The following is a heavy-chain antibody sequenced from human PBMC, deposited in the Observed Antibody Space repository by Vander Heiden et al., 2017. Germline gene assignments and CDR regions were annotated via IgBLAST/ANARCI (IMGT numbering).Heavy chain of an antibody. V-gene: IGHV3-15*07. D-gene: IGHD1-26*01. Sequence: EVQLVESGGGLVKPGGYLRLSCPVSGFTFTNAWMNWVRQAPGKVLEWVGRIKSKAEGGATDYAAPVKGRFTISRDDSENTVYLQMNSLKSEDTAVYYCTTGGSYSAFDIWGQGTMVTVSS. CDR1: GFTFTNAW. CDR2: IKSKAEGGAT. CDR3: TTGGSYSAFDI. J-gene: IGHJ3*02.